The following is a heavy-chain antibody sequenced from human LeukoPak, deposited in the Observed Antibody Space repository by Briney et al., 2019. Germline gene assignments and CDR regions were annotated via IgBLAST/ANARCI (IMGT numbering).Heavy chain of an antibody. D-gene: IGHD4-11*01. CDR1: GYTFTDYW. CDR3: ARSMTTVTPFDF. Sequence: AGESLKISCKVSGYTFTDYWIGWVRQMPGKGLEWMGIIYPGDSDTRYSPSFQGQVTISADKSISTAYLKWSSLKASDTAMYYCARSMTTVTPFDFWGQGTLVTVSS. CDR2: IYPGDSDT. V-gene: IGHV5-51*01. J-gene: IGHJ4*02.